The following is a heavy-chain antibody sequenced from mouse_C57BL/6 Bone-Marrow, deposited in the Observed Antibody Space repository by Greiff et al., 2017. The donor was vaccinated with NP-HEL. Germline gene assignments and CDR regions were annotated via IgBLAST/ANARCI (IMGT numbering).Heavy chain of an antibody. J-gene: IGHJ4*01. CDR2: IYPGSGNT. CDR1: GYTFTDYY. CDR3: ARDYSNFYYYAMDY. D-gene: IGHD2-5*01. Sequence: QVQLQQSGAELVRPGASVKLSCKASGYTFTDYYINWVKQRPGQGLEWIARIYPGSGNTYYNEKFKGKATLTAEKSSSTAYMQLSSLTSEDSAVYFCARDYSNFYYYAMDYWGQGTSVTVSS. V-gene: IGHV1-76*01.